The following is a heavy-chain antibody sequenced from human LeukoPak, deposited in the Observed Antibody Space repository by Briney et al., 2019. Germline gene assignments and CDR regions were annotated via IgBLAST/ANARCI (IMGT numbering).Heavy chain of an antibody. CDR3: TKDSRRRKTYYYDSSALYFFDY. CDR2: IRCDGSNK. D-gene: IGHD3-22*01. Sequence: PGGSLRLSCAASGFTFSSYGMHWVRQAPGKGLEWVTFIRCDGSNKYYADSVKGRFTISRDNSKNTLYLQMNSLRAEDTAVYYCTKDSRRRKTYYYDSSALYFFDYWGQGTLVTVSS. CDR1: GFTFSSYG. V-gene: IGHV3-30*02. J-gene: IGHJ4*02.